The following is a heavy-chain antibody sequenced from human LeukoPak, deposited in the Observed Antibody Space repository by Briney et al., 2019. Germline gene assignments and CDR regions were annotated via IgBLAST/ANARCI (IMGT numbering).Heavy chain of an antibody. Sequence: SETLSLTCTVSGGFISSYYWSWIRQPPGKGLEWIGYIYTSGSTNYNPSLKSRVTISVDTSKNQFSLKLSSVTAADTAVYYCAGGLSSIGLGYYNYYYMDVWGKGTTVTVSS. CDR1: GGFISSYY. CDR3: AGGLSSIGLGYYNYYYMDV. D-gene: IGHD2-2*01. V-gene: IGHV4-4*09. CDR2: IYTSGST. J-gene: IGHJ6*03.